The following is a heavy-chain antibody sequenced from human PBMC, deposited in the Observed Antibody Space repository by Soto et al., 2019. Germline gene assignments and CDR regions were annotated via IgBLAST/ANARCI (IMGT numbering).Heavy chain of an antibody. CDR2: IYSGGST. CDR3: ARDLLIDDFWPGGMDV. D-gene: IGHD3-3*01. CDR1: GFTVSSNY. V-gene: IGHV3-53*01. J-gene: IGHJ6*02. Sequence: QTGGSLRLSCAASGFTVSSNYMSWVRQAPGKGLEWVSVIYSGGSTYYADSVKGRFTISRDNSKNTLYLQMNSLRAEDTAVYYCARDLLIDDFWPGGMDVWGQGTTVTVSS.